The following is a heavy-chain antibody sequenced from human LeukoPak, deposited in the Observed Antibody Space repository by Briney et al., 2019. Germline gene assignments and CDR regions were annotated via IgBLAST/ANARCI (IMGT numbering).Heavy chain of an antibody. J-gene: IGHJ6*03. V-gene: IGHV1-18*01. CDR3: ARDQGQEWLRIEIDYYYYMDV. D-gene: IGHD5-12*01. CDR1: GYTFTSYG. Sequence: GASVKVSCKASGYTFTSYGISWVRQAPGQGLEWMGWISGSNGNTNYAQKLQGRVTMTTDTSTSTAYMELRSLRSDDTAVYYCARDQGQEWLRIEIDYYYYMDVWGKRTTVTVSS. CDR2: ISGSNGNT.